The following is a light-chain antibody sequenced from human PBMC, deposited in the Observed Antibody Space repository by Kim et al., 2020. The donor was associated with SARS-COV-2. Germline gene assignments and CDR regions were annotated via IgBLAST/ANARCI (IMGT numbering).Light chain of an antibody. Sequence: DIQMTQSPSSLSASVGDIVSITCRASQGIGNDLAWYQQKPGKAPRRLISAASTLQSGVPSRFSGSGSGTEFTLTISSLQPEDFATYYCLQHNNYPRTFGQGTKVDIK. J-gene: IGKJ1*01. CDR3: LQHNNYPRT. CDR1: QGIGND. CDR2: AAS. V-gene: IGKV1-17*01.